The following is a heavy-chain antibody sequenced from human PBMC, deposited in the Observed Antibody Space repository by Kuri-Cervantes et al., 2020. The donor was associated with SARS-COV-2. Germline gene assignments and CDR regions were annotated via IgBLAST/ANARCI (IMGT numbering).Heavy chain of an antibody. CDR3: TGPTYSSSWYSSDWGKY. J-gene: IGHJ4*02. D-gene: IGHD6-13*01. CDR2: IRSKAYGGTT. CDR1: GFTFGDYA. V-gene: IGHV3-49*04. Sequence: GESLKISCTASGFTFGDYAMSWVRQAPGKGLEWVGFIRSKAYGGTTEYAASVKGRFTISRDDSKSIAYLQMNSLKAEDTAVYYCTGPTYSSSWYSSDWGKYWGQGTLVTDSS.